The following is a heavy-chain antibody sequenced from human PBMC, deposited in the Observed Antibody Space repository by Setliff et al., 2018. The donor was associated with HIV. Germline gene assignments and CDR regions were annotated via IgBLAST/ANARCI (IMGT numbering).Heavy chain of an antibody. CDR3: ARAGPAVNDAFDI. V-gene: IGHV1-69*06. Sequence: SVKVSCKASGGSISSYTISWVRQAPGQGLEWMGGIIPIFGTANYAQKFLGRVTITADTSTSTAYMELSSLRSEDTAVYYCARAGPAVNDAFDIWGQGTMVTVSS. J-gene: IGHJ3*02. CDR2: IIPIFGTA. CDR1: GGSISSYT.